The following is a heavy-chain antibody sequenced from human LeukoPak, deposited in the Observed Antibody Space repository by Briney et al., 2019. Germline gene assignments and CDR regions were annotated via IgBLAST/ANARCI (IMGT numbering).Heavy chain of an antibody. J-gene: IGHJ6*03. V-gene: IGHV7-4-1*02. Sequence: ASVKVSCKASGYTFTSYAMNWVRQAPGQGLEWMGWINTNTGNPTYAQGFTGRFVFSLDTSVSTAYLQISSLKAEDTAVYYCARGTWWPTVTTLPYYYYYYYMDVWGKGTTVTVSS. D-gene: IGHD4-17*01. CDR2: INTNTGNP. CDR1: GYTFTSYA. CDR3: ARGTWWPTVTTLPYYYYYYYMDV.